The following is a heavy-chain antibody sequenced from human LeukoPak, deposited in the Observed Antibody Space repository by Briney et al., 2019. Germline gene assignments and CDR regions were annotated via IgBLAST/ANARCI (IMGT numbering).Heavy chain of an antibody. D-gene: IGHD6-19*01. CDR2: ISYDGSNK. Sequence: GGSLRLSCAASGFTFSSYGMHWVRQAPGKGLEWVAVISYDGSNKYYADSVKGRFTISRDNSKNTLYLQMNSLRAEDTAVYYCAKDRQWLVWVDYWGQGTLVTVSS. CDR3: AKDRQWLVWVDY. J-gene: IGHJ4*02. V-gene: IGHV3-30*18. CDR1: GFTFSSYG.